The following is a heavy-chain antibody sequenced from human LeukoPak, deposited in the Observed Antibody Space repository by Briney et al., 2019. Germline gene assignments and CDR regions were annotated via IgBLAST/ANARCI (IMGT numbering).Heavy chain of an antibody. Sequence: SETLSLTCTVSGGSISSYYWSWIRQPAGKGLEWIGRIYTSGSTNYNPSLKSRVTMSVDTSKNQFSLKLSSVTAADTAVYYCARDSYSSSSEAYYYFDYWGQGTLVTVSS. J-gene: IGHJ4*02. CDR2: IYTSGST. V-gene: IGHV4-4*07. CDR3: ARDSYSSSSEAYYYFDY. CDR1: GGSISSYY. D-gene: IGHD6-6*01.